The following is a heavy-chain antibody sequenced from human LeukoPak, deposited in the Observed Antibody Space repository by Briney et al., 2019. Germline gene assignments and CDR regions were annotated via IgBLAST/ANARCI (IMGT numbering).Heavy chain of an antibody. CDR3: AKNTGYYYDSSGYWGFDY. J-gene: IGHJ4*02. CDR2: ISGSGGST. Sequence: GGSLRLSCAASGVTLSSYAMSWARQAPGKGLEWVSAISGSGGSTYYADSVKGRFTISRDNSKNTLYLQMNSLRAEDTAVYYCAKNTGYYYDSSGYWGFDYWGQGTLVTVSS. CDR1: GVTLSSYA. D-gene: IGHD3-22*01. V-gene: IGHV3-23*01.